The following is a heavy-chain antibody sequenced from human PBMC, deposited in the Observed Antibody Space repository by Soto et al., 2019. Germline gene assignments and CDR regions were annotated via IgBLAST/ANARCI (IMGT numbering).Heavy chain of an antibody. V-gene: IGHV6-1*01. D-gene: IGHD1-20*01. Sequence: PSQTLSLTCAISGDSVSSNSAAWNWIRQSPLRGLEWLGRTYYKSKWYNDYAVSVKSRIVINPDTSKNQFSLQLNSVTPEDTAVYYCARARYSWNGFDDWGQGTRVTVSS. CDR2: TYYKSKWYN. J-gene: IGHJ4*02. CDR1: GDSVSSNSAA. CDR3: ARARYSWNGFDD.